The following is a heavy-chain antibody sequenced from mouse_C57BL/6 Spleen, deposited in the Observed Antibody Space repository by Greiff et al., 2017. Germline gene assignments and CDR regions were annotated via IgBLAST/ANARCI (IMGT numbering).Heavy chain of an antibody. CDR2: ISSGSSTI. D-gene: IGHD1-1*01. CDR1: GFTFSDSG. CDR3: ARMKGLLWFAY. V-gene: IGHV5-17*01. J-gene: IGHJ3*01. Sequence: EVQLVESGGGLVKPGGSLKLSCAASGFTFSDSGMHWVRQAPEKGLEWVAYISSGSSTIYYADTVKGRFTISRDNAKNTLFLQMTSLRSEDTAMYYCARMKGLLWFAYWGQGTLVTGSA.